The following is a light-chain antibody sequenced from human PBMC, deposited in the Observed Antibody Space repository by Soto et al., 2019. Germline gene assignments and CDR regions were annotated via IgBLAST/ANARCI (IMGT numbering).Light chain of an antibody. J-gene: IGKJ2*01. CDR1: QSVSSRS. CDR3: QHYGDSPLYT. V-gene: IGKV3-20*01. Sequence: ESVLTQSPGTLSLSPGERATLSGRASQSVSSRSLAWYQHKPGQAPRLLIYAASIRATGIPDRFSGSGSGTDFTLTISRLEPEDFAVYYCQHYGDSPLYTFGQGTQLEIK. CDR2: AAS.